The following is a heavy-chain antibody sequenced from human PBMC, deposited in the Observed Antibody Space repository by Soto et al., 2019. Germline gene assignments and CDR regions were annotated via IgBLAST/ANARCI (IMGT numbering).Heavy chain of an antibody. D-gene: IGHD1-1*01. J-gene: IGHJ4*02. V-gene: IGHV3-74*01. CDR3: ARRDWNGGYCDF. CDR2: ISGDGSST. CDR1: GFTFSSYW. Sequence: EVQLVESGGGLVQPGGSLRLSCAASGFTFSSYWMHWVRQVPGKGLVWVSRISGDGSSTNYADFAKGRFTISRDNAKNTVFLQMNSLRVDDTAVYYCARRDWNGGYCDFWGQGILVTVSS.